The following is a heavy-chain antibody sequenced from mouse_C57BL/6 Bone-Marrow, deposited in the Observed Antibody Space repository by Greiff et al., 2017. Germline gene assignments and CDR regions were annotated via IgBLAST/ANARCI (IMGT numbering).Heavy chain of an antibody. CDR1: GYPFTSYY. CDR2: INPNNGGT. V-gene: IGHV1-26*01. J-gene: IGHJ3*01. CDR3: ARGGFAY. Sequence: EVQLQQSGPELVKPGASVKISCKASGYPFTSYYMNWVKQSPGKSLEWIGNINPNNGGTSYNQKFKGKATLTVDKSSRTAYMELRSLTSEDSAVYYCARGGFAYWGQGTLVTVSA.